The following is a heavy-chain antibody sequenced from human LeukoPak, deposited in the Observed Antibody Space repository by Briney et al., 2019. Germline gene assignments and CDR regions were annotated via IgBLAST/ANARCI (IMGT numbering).Heavy chain of an antibody. D-gene: IGHD5-18*01. CDR2: ISSSGSTI. CDR1: GFTFSSYS. CDR3: AARGYSYGHPDY. Sequence: GGSLRLSCAASGFTFSSYSMDWIRQAPGKGLEWVSYISSSGSTIYYADSVKGRFTISRDNAKNSLYPQMNSLRAEDTAVYYCAARGYSYGHPDYWGQGTLVTVSS. J-gene: IGHJ4*02. V-gene: IGHV3-48*04.